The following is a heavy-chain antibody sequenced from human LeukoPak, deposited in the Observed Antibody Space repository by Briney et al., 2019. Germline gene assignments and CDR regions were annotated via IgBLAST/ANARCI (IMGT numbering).Heavy chain of an antibody. D-gene: IGHD2/OR15-2a*01. J-gene: IGHJ4*02. Sequence: GGSLRLSCAASGFTFSSHSMNWVRQAPGKGLEWVSYISSSSSTIYYADSVKGRFTISRDNAKNSLYLQMNSLRPEDTAFYSCAKDRMGAYFTIPDYWGQGTLVTVSS. CDR1: GFTFSSHS. V-gene: IGHV3-48*01. CDR2: ISSSSSTI. CDR3: AKDRMGAYFTIPDY.